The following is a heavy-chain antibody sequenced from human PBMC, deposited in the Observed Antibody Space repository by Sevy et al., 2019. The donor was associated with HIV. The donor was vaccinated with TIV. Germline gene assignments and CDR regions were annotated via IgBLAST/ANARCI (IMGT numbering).Heavy chain of an antibody. V-gene: IGHV3-53*01. CDR2: IYSGGST. D-gene: IGHD2-21*01. Sequence: GGSLRLSCAASGFTVSSNYMSWVRQAPGKGLEWVSVIYSGGSTYYADSVKGRFTISRDNSKNTLYLKMNSLRAEDTAVYYGAREPPKAYCGGDCKDYYYYGMDVWGQGTTVTVSS. CDR3: AREPPKAYCGGDCKDYYYYGMDV. CDR1: GFTVSSNY. J-gene: IGHJ6*02.